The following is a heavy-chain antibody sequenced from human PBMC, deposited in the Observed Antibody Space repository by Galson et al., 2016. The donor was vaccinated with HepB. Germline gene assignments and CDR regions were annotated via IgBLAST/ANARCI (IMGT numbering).Heavy chain of an antibody. Sequence: SLRLSCAASGFTFSNYWMSWVRQAPGKGLECVANLKQDGSDKYYVDSVMGRFTISRDNAKNSLYLQMNSLRAEDTAVYYCARERGYSDSSAYPLDYWGQGTLVTVSS. CDR1: GFTFSNYW. CDR3: ARERGYSDSSAYPLDY. V-gene: IGHV3-7*01. CDR2: LKQDGSDK. D-gene: IGHD3-22*01. J-gene: IGHJ4*02.